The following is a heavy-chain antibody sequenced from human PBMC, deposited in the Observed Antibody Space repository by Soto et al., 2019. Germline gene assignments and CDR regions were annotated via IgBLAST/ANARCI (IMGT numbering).Heavy chain of an antibody. CDR2: IFSNDEK. Sequence: QVTLKESGPVLGKPTETLTLTCTVSGFSLNNARMGVSWIRQPPGKALEWLAHIFSNDEKSYSTSLKSRLTISKDTSKSQVVLTMTNMDPVDTATYYCARIPGLGYYYGMDVWGQGTTVTVSS. V-gene: IGHV2-26*01. CDR1: GFSLNNARMG. J-gene: IGHJ6*02. CDR3: ARIPGLGYYYGMDV. D-gene: IGHD3-10*01.